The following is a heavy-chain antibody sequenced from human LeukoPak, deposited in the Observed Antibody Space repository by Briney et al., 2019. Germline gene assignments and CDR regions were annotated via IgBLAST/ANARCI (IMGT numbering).Heavy chain of an antibody. CDR1: GFTFSSYA. CDR2: ISYDGSNK. D-gene: IGHD5-18*01. J-gene: IGHJ4*02. CDR3: ARDPRGYSYGCPGY. Sequence: GGSLRLSCAASGFTFSSYAMHWVRPAPGKGLEWVAVISYDGSNKYYADSVKGRFTISRDNSKNTLYLQMNSLRAEDTAVYYCARDPRGYSYGCPGYWGQGTLVTVSS. V-gene: IGHV3-30-3*01.